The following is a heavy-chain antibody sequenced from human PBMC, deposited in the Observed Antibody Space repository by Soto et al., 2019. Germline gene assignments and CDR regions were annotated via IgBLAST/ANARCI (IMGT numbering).Heavy chain of an antibody. J-gene: IGHJ4*02. CDR3: AKVREGLTGYYRGPHDY. D-gene: IGHD3-9*01. V-gene: IGHV3-23*01. Sequence: GGSLRLSCVASGFTFSSYAMSWVRQAPGKGLEWVSGISGSGGSTYYADSVKGRFTISRDNSKNTLYLQMNSLRAEDTAVYYCAKVREGLTGYYRGPHDYWGQGTLVTVSS. CDR1: GFTFSSYA. CDR2: ISGSGGST.